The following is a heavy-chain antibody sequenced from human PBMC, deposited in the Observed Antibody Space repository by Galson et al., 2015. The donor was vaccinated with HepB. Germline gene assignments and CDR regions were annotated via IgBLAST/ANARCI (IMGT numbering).Heavy chain of an antibody. Sequence: SLRLSCAASGFTFTDYAMHWVRQGPGKGLEWVSGISWNSGIVGYADSVRGRFSISRDNAKKSLFLQMNSVRPDETAWYYFAKDMSSAAYYFVHWGLGTLVTVSS. CDR2: ISWNSGIV. J-gene: IGHJ4*02. D-gene: IGHD2-2*01. CDR1: GFTFTDYA. CDR3: AKDMSSAAYYFVH. V-gene: IGHV3-9*01.